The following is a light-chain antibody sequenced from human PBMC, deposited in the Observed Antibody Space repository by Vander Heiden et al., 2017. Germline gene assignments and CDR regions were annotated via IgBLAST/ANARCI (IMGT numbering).Light chain of an antibody. CDR2: AAS. CDR1: QSISSY. Sequence: DIQMTQSPPSLSAPVGDRVTITCRASQSISSYLNWYQQKPGKAPNRLIYAASSLESGVPSRFSGDESGTNFTLTISSLQAEDFAAYYYRQSYSILTWTFGQGTKVEIK. V-gene: IGKV1-39*01. J-gene: IGKJ1*01. CDR3: RQSYSILTWT.